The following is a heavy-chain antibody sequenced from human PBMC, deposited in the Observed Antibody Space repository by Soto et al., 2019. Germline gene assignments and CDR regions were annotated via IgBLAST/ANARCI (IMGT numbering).Heavy chain of an antibody. CDR1: RGTFSSYA. D-gene: IGHD5-18*01. J-gene: IGHJ6*02. V-gene: IGHV1-69*12. CDR2: IIPIFGPA. Sequence: QVQLVQSGAEVKKPGSSVKVSCKASRGTFSSYASSWVRQAPGQGLEWMGGIIPIFGPANYAQKFQGRVTITADESTSTAYMELSSLRSEDTAVYYCASHSYGYFPHYYHGMDVLGQGTTVTVSS. CDR3: ASHSYGYFPHYYHGMDV.